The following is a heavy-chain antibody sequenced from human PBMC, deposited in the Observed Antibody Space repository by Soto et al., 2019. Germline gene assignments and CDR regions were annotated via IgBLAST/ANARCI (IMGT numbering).Heavy chain of an antibody. D-gene: IGHD3-3*01. CDR2: ISYDGSNK. J-gene: IGHJ6*02. CDR3: ARVHDFWSGYYTYYYYGMDV. V-gene: IGHV3-30-3*01. CDR1: GFTFSSYA. Sequence: GSLRLSCAASGFTFSSYAMHWVRQAPGKGLEWVAVISYDGSNKYYADSVKGRFTISRDNSKNTLYLQMNSLRAEDTAVYYCARVHDFWSGYYTYYYYGMDVWGQGTTVTVSS.